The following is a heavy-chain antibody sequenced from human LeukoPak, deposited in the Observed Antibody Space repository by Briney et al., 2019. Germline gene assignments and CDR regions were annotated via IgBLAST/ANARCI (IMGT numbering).Heavy chain of an antibody. Sequence: SETLSLTCTVSGGSISTYYWSWIRQPPGEGLEWIGYIYYSGSTNYNPSLKGRVTTSVDTSKNQFSLKLSSVTAADTAVYYCARSEDRGVWFDPWGQGTLVTVSS. D-gene: IGHD2-8*01. CDR3: ARSEDRGVWFDP. J-gene: IGHJ5*02. CDR1: GGSISTYY. CDR2: IYYSGST. V-gene: IGHV4-59*08.